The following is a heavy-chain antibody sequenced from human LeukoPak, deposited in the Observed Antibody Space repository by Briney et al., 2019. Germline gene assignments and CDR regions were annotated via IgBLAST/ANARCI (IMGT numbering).Heavy chain of an antibody. CDR2: IYYSGST. J-gene: IGHJ6*03. Sequence: SETLSLTCTVSGGSISSYYWSWIRQPPGKGLEWIGYIYYSGSTNYNPSLKSRVTISVDTSKNQFSLKLSSVIAADAAVYYCARTTEGYCSSASCFGFSYSDYMDVWGKGTTVTISS. D-gene: IGHD2-2*01. V-gene: IGHV4-59*01. CDR1: GGSISSYY. CDR3: ARTTEGYCSSASCFGFSYSDYMDV.